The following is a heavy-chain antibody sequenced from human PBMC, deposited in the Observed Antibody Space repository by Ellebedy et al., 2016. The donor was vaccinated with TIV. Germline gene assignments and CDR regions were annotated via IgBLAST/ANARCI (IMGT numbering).Heavy chain of an antibody. V-gene: IGHV1-46*01. CDR3: ARVATVNYYGMDV. CDR1: GYTFTSYY. Sequence: AASVKVSCKASGYTFTSYYMHWARQAPGQGLEWMGIINPSGGSTSYAQKFQGRVTMTRDTSTSTVYMELSSLRSEDTAVYYCARVATVNYYGMDVWGQGTTVTVSS. J-gene: IGHJ6*02. CDR2: INPSGGST. D-gene: IGHD4-11*01.